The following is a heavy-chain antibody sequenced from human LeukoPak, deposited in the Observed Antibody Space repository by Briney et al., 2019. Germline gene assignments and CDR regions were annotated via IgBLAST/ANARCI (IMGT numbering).Heavy chain of an antibody. V-gene: IGHV4-39*07. D-gene: IGHD6-13*01. CDR2: VYYSGNT. Sequence: PSETLSLTCTVSGGSISSSNYYWGWIRQPPGKGLECIGSVYYSGNTYYNPSLKSRVTISVDTSKNQFSLKLSSVTAADTAVYYCARAVTSSSSWYKWVNWFDPWGQGTLVTVSS. CDR1: GGSISSSNYY. CDR3: ARAVTSSSSWYKWVNWFDP. J-gene: IGHJ5*02.